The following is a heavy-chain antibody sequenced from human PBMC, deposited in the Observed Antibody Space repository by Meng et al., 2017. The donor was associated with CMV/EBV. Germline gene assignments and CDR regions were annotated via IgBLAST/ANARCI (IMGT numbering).Heavy chain of an antibody. V-gene: IGHV1-69*05. Sequence: SVKVSCKASGGTFSSYAIRWVRQAPGQGLEWMGGIIPIFGTANYAQKFQGRVTITTDESTSTAYMELSSLRSEDTAVYYCARIVGDPTFTSLNGGMDVWGQGTTVTVSS. CDR2: IIPIFGTA. CDR3: ARIVGDPTFTSLNGGMDV. CDR1: GGTFSSYA. J-gene: IGHJ6*02. D-gene: IGHD5-12*01.